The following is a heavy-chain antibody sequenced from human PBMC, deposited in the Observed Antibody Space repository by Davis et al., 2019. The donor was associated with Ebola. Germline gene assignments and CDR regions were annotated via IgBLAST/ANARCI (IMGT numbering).Heavy chain of an antibody. Sequence: ASVKVSCKASGYTFTSYYMHWVRQAPGQGLEWMGIINPSGCSTSYAQKFQGRVTMTRDTSTSTVYMELSSLRSEDTAVYYCASSVVPAANPYYYGMDVWGQGTTVTVSS. D-gene: IGHD2-2*01. CDR3: ASSVVPAANPYYYGMDV. CDR2: INPSGCST. CDR1: GYTFTSYY. J-gene: IGHJ6*02. V-gene: IGHV1-46*01.